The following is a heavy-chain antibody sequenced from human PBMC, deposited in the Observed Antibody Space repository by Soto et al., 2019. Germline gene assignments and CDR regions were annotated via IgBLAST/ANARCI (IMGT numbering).Heavy chain of an antibody. J-gene: IGHJ4*01. CDR1: GFTFSDYY. V-gene: IGHV3-11*01. CDR2: ISAGGSDI. D-gene: IGHD3-22*01. Sequence: GGSLRLSCASSGFTFSDYYMSWIRQAPGKGLEWVAYISAGGSDIYYGDSVKDRFTVSRDNTKKSLYLQMSNLRADDTAIYYCASLPQGYYDRSGRLVDYWGHGTLVTSPQ. CDR3: ASLPQGYYDRSGRLVDY.